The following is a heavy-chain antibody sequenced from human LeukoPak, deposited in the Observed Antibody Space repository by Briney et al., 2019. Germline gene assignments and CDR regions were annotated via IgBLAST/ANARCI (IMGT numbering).Heavy chain of an antibody. V-gene: IGHV3-23*01. D-gene: IGHD6-13*01. J-gene: IGHJ4*02. CDR1: GFTFSSYA. Sequence: GGSLRPSCAASGFTFSSYAMSWVRQAPGKGLEWVSAISGSGGSTYYADSVKGRFTISRDNSKNTLYLQMNSLRAEDTAVYYCAKVSGSSWYFDYWGQGTLVTVSS. CDR2: ISGSGGST. CDR3: AKVSGSSWYFDY.